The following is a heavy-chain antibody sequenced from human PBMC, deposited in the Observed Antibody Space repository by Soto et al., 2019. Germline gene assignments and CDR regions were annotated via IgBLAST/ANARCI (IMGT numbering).Heavy chain of an antibody. V-gene: IGHV3-33*03. D-gene: IGHD3-3*01. CDR1: GFDFSDHG. J-gene: IGHJ6*02. CDR3: AKDEGRFLRNYFNYGIDV. Sequence: QVRLVESGGGVVQPGRSLRLSCAASGFDFSDHGMHWVRQAPGEGLEWVTVISYDGTAKYYKDSVKGRFTTSRDNSKKTLYLQIDSLRVEDTAVYYCAKDEGRFLRNYFNYGIDVWGLGTTVTVSS. CDR2: ISYDGTAK.